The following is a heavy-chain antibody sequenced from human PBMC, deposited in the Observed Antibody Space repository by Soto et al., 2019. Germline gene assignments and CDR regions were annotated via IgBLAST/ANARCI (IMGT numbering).Heavy chain of an antibody. J-gene: IGHJ4*02. CDR3: AKDVSSWYYFDY. D-gene: IGHD6-13*01. CDR1: GFTFDDYA. Sequence: LRLSCAASGFTFDDYAMHWVRQAPGKGLEWVSGISWNSGSIGYADSVKGRFTISRDNAKNSLYLQMNSLRAEDTALYYCAKDVSSWYYFDYWGQGTLVTVSS. V-gene: IGHV3-9*01. CDR2: ISWNSGSI.